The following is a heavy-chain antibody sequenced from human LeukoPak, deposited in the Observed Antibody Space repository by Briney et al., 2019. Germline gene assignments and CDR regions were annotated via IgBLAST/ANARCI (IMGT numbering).Heavy chain of an antibody. CDR1: GFTVSSNY. D-gene: IGHD1-26*01. J-gene: IGHJ4*02. V-gene: IGHV3-23*01. Sequence: PGGSLRLSCAASGFTVSSNYMCWVRQAPGKGLEWVSAISGSGGSTYYADSVKGRFTISRDNSKNTLYLRMNSLRAEDTAVYYCAKEEGSYSPTYFDYWGQGTLVTVSS. CDR3: AKEEGSYSPTYFDY. CDR2: ISGSGGST.